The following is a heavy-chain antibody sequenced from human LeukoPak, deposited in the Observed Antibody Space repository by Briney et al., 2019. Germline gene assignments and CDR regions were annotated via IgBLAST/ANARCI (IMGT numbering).Heavy chain of an antibody. CDR2: ISSDGNNQ. Sequence: GGSLRLSCVASGFAFSRYGMQWVRQAPGKGLEWVTVISSDGNNQYYADSVKGRFTISRDNSNNTLYLQTTSLRAEDTAVYYCAKDQGSGYDYFSSRVFDYWGQGTLVTVSS. CDR3: AKDQGSGYDYFSSRVFDY. V-gene: IGHV3-30*18. J-gene: IGHJ4*02. CDR1: GFAFSRYG. D-gene: IGHD5-12*01.